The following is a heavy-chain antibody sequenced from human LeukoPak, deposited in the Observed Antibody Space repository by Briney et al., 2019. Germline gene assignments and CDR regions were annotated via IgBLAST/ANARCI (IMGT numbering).Heavy chain of an antibody. CDR3: AKDRCSNGVGCYYYYMDV. D-gene: IGHD2-8*01. CDR1: GFTFSSYE. J-gene: IGHJ6*03. CDR2: ISSSGSTI. Sequence: GGSLRLSCAASGFTFSSYEMNWVRQAPGKGLEWASYISSSGSTIYYADSVKGRFSISRDSSKNILYLQMNSLRAEDTAVYYCAKDRCSNGVGCYYYYMDVWGKGTTVTISS. V-gene: IGHV3-48*03.